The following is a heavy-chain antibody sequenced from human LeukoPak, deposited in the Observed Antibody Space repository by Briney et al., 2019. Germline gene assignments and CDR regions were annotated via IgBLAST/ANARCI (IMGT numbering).Heavy chain of an antibody. J-gene: IGHJ4*02. CDR2: ITGDGSTT. CDR1: GFTFSSYW. D-gene: IGHD5-18*01. CDR3: ARNPYSFALDY. V-gene: IGHV3-74*01. Sequence: GSLRLSCAASGFTFSSYWMHWVRQAPGKGLDWVSRITGDGSTTNYADSVKGRFTISRDNAKNTLYLQMNSLRAEDTAVYYCARNPYSFALDYWGQGTLVTVSS.